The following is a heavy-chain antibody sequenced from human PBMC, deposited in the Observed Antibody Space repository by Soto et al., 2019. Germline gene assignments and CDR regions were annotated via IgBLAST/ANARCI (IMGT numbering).Heavy chain of an antibody. J-gene: IGHJ6*03. Sequence: QLQLQESGPGLVKPSETLSLTCTVSGDSISSSGHFWGWIRQPPGKGLEWIGTIFYTGSTYYNPSFKSRVTISVDTSKNQFSLELSSVTAADTAVYYCARIVATTPYFHSYVDVWGKGTTGTVSS. D-gene: IGHD5-12*01. V-gene: IGHV4-39*01. CDR3: ARIVATTPYFHSYVDV. CDR2: IFYTGST. CDR1: GDSISSSGHF.